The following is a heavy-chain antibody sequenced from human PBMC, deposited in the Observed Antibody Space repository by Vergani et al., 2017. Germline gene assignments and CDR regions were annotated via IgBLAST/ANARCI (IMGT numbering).Heavy chain of an antibody. CDR2: VNFVTGAA. V-gene: IGHV1-46*02. D-gene: IGHD2-15*01. CDR1: GYIFKNYY. CDR3: ARSIGYCTSGSCRPYYFDL. J-gene: IGHJ4*02. Sequence: QVHLVQSGAAVKKPGASAKVSCTASGYIFKNYYMHWLRLAPGQGFQWMGVVNFVTGAATSPQKFEGRITMTRDTSTATFFMDLSSLKSEDTAIYYCARSIGYCTSGSCRPYYFDLWGQGTLVTVSS.